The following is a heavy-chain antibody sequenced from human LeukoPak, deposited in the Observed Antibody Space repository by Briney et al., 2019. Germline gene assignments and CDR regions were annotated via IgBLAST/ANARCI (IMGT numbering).Heavy chain of an antibody. J-gene: IGHJ5*02. Sequence: GGSLRLSCAASGFTFSSYWMSWVRQAPGKGLEWVANIKQDGSEKYYVDSVKGRFTISRDNAKNSLYLQMNSLRAEDTAVYYCARDRYDSSGYDWFDPWGQGTLVTVSS. CDR3: ARDRYDSSGYDWFDP. D-gene: IGHD3-22*01. V-gene: IGHV3-7*01. CDR2: IKQDGSEK. CDR1: GFTFSSYW.